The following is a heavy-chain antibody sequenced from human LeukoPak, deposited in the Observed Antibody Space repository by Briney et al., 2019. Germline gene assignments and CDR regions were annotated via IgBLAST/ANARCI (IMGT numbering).Heavy chain of an antibody. CDR2: IIPIFGTA. J-gene: IGHJ4*02. CDR1: GGTFSSYA. V-gene: IGHV1-69*01. Sequence: SVKVSCKASGGTFSSYAISWVRQAPGQGLEWMGGIIPIFGTANYAQKFQGRVTITADESTSTAYMELSSLRSEDTAVYYCARRLFDYYGSGSYHRPFDYWGQGTLVTVSS. D-gene: IGHD3-10*01. CDR3: ARRLFDYYGSGSYHRPFDY.